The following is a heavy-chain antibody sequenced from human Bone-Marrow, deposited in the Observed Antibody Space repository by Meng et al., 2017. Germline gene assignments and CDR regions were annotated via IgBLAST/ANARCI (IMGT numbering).Heavy chain of an antibody. CDR2: IYYSGST. Sequence: SETLSLTCTVSGGSISSSSYYWGWIRQPPGKGLEWIGSIYYSGSTYYNPSLKSRVTISVDTSKNQFSLKLSSVTAADTAVYYCARATGSYYNPTIYFDYWGQGTLVTVSS. CDR1: GGSISSSSYY. J-gene: IGHJ4*02. D-gene: IGHD3-10*01. V-gene: IGHV4-39*07. CDR3: ARATGSYYNPTIYFDY.